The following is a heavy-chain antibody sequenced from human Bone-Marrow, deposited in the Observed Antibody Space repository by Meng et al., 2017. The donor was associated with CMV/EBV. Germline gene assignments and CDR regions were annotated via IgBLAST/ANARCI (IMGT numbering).Heavy chain of an antibody. Sequence: GGSLRLSCAASGFTFSSYEMNWVRQAPGKGLEWVSYISSSGSTIYYADSVKGRFTISRDNAKNSLYLQMNSLRAEDTAVYYCARGMEWLSPMDVWGQGTTVTVYS. CDR1: GFTFSSYE. CDR2: ISSSGSTI. J-gene: IGHJ6*01. V-gene: IGHV3-48*03. D-gene: IGHD3-3*01. CDR3: ARGMEWLSPMDV.